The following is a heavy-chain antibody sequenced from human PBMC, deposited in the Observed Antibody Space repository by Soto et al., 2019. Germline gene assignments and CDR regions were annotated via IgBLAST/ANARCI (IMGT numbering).Heavy chain of an antibody. CDR1: GGSISSGGYY. J-gene: IGHJ5*02. V-gene: IGHV4-31*03. D-gene: IGHD3-3*01. CDR3: ARDGDHTNNYDFWSGYSIGSWFDP. Sequence: PSETLSLTCTVSGGSISSGGYYWSWIRQHPGKGLEWIGYIYYSGSTYYNPSLKSRVTISVDTSKNQFSLKLSSVTAADMAVYYCARDGDHTNNYDFWSGYSIGSWFDPWGQGTLVTVSS. CDR2: IYYSGST.